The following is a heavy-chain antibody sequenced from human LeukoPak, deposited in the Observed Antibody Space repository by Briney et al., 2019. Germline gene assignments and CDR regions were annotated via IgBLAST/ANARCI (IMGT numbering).Heavy chain of an antibody. D-gene: IGHD6-19*01. CDR2: IYSGGST. CDR1: GFTVSSNY. CDR3: ARDCIIGCPGDAFDI. V-gene: IGHV3-53*01. J-gene: IGHJ3*02. Sequence: PGGSLRLSCAASGFTVSSNYMSWVRQAPGKGLEWVSVIYSGGSTYYADSVKGRFTISRDNSKNTLYLQMNSLRAEDTAVYYCARDCIIGCPGDAFDIWGQGTMVTVSS.